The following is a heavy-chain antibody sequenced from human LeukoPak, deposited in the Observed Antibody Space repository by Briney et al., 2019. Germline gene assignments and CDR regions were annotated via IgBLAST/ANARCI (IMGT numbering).Heavy chain of an antibody. V-gene: IGHV3-21*01. CDR1: EFTFPMYW. D-gene: IGHD2-21*01. Sequence: GGSLRLSCAASEFTFPMYWMTWVRQAPGKGLEWVSSISSSSRYIYYADSVKGRFTISRDNAKNSLYLQMNSLRAEDTAVYYCARSMAQGVDAFDIWGQGTMVTVSS. CDR3: ARSMAQGVDAFDI. J-gene: IGHJ3*02. CDR2: ISSSSRYI.